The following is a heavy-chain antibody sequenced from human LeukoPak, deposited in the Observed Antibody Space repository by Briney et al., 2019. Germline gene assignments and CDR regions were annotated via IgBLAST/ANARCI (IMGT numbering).Heavy chain of an antibody. V-gene: IGHV4-34*01. D-gene: IGHD3-22*01. CDR1: GGSFSGYY. CDR2: INHSGST. J-gene: IGHJ4*02. Sequence: PSETLSLTCAVSGGSFSGYYWSWIRQPPGKGLEWIGEINHSGSTNYNPSLKSRVTISVDTSKNQFSLKLSSVTAADTAVYYCARAESYDSSGYSNWGQGTLVTVSS. CDR3: ARAESYDSSGYSN.